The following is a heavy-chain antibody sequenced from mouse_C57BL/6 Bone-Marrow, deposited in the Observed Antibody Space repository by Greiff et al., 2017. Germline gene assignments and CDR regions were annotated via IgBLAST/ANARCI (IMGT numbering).Heavy chain of an antibody. V-gene: IGHV5-17*01. J-gene: IGHJ4*01. CDR3: ARPPGSSFYYYAMDY. CDR2: ISSGSSTI. D-gene: IGHD1-1*01. CDR1: GFTFSDYG. Sequence: EVKVVESGGGLVKPGGSLKLSCAASGFTFSDYGMHWVRQAPEKGLEWVAYISSGSSTIYYADTVKGRFTISRDNAKNTLFLQMTSLRSEDTAMYYCARPPGSSFYYYAMDYWGQGTSVTVSS.